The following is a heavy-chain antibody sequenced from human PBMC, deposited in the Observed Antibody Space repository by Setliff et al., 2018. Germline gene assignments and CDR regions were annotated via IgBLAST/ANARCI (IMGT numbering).Heavy chain of an antibody. V-gene: IGHV4-38-2*02. Sequence: SETLSLTCTVSGYSISSGHYWGWIRQPPGKGLEWIGSISHSGSTYYNPSLRSRVTISLDTSKNQFSLKLSSVTAADTAVYYCARDKPYVDYVWGQDAFDIWGQGTMVTVSS. J-gene: IGHJ3*02. CDR2: ISHSGST. CDR1: GYSISSGHY. CDR3: ARDKPYVDYVWGQDAFDI. D-gene: IGHD3-16*01.